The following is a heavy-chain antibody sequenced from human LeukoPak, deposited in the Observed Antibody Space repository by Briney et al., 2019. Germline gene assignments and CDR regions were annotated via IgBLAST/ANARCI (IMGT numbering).Heavy chain of an antibody. J-gene: IGHJ4*02. D-gene: IGHD3-22*01. CDR3: ARDRVVGGYYFDY. CDR1: GGSISSYY. Sequence: PSETLSLTCTVSGGSISSYYWSWIRQPAGKGLEWIGRIYTSGSTNYNPSLKSRVIMSVDTSKNQFSLKLSSVTAADTAVYYCARDRVVGGYYFDYWGQGTLVTVSS. V-gene: IGHV4-4*07. CDR2: IYTSGST.